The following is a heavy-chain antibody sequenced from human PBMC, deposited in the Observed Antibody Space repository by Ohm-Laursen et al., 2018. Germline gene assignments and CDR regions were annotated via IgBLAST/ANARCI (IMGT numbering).Heavy chain of an antibody. V-gene: IGHV1-2*06. Sequence: GASVKVSCNASGYTFSDYYMHWVRQAPGQGLEWMGRINPNSGGTNYAQKFQGRVTMTRDTSISTAYMELSRLRSDDTAVYYCASILGYCDTSTCYNAFDLWSQGTMVTVSS. CDR2: INPNSGGT. D-gene: IGHD2-2*02. CDR1: GYTFSDYY. CDR3: ASILGYCDTSTCYNAFDL. J-gene: IGHJ3*01.